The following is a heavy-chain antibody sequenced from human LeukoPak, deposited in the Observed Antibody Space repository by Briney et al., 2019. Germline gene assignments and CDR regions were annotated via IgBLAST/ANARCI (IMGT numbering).Heavy chain of an antibody. D-gene: IGHD4-17*01. Sequence: PSQTLSLTCTVSGGSISSGSYYWSWLRQPAGKGLEWIVRIYTSRSTNYNPPLKSRITISVDTSKNQFSLKLSSVTAADTAVYYCARAPPGAGDFYWYFDLWGRGTLVTVSS. J-gene: IGHJ2*01. V-gene: IGHV4-61*02. CDR2: IYTSRST. CDR3: ARAPPGAGDFYWYFDL. CDR1: GGSISSGSYY.